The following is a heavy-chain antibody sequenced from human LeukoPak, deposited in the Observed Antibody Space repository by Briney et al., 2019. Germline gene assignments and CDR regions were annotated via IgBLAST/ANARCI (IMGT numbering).Heavy chain of an antibody. CDR2: IYTSGTT. CDR1: GGSISSGNYY. CDR3: ARGRLGDSFDY. V-gene: IGHV4-61*02. Sequence: PSETPSLTCTVSGGSISSGNYYWSWIRQPAGKGLEWIGRIYTSGTTNYNPSLKSRVTISVDTSKNQFSLNLSSVTAADTAVYYCARGRLGDSFDYWGQGTLVTVSS. J-gene: IGHJ4*02. D-gene: IGHD3-16*01.